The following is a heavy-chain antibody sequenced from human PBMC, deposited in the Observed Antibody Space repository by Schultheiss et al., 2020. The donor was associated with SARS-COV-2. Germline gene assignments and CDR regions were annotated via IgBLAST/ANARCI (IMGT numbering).Heavy chain of an antibody. D-gene: IGHD3-10*01. CDR3: ASLWFGELYYYYYGMDV. CDR2: INSDGSST. J-gene: IGHJ6*02. CDR1: GFTFSSYW. V-gene: IGHV3-74*01. Sequence: GGSLRLSCAASGFTFSSYWMHWVRQAPGKGLVWVSRINSDGSSTSYADSVKGRFTISRDNAKNTLYLQMNSLRAEDTAVYYCASLWFGELYYYYYGMDVWGQGTTVTVSS.